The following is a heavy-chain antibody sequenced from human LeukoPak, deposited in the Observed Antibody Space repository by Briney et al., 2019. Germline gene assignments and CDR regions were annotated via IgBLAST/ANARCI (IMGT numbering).Heavy chain of an antibody. J-gene: IGHJ6*02. V-gene: IGHV3-53*01. CDR2: IYSGGST. CDR3: AGESIVVVPAATYYYYYGMDV. D-gene: IGHD2-2*01. CDR1: GFTVSSNY. Sequence: GGSLRLSCAASGFTVSSNYMSWVRQTPGKGLEWVSVIYSGGSTYYADSVKGRFTISRDNSKNTLYLQMNSLKAEDTAVYYCAGESIVVVPAATYYYYYGMDVWGQGTTVTVSS.